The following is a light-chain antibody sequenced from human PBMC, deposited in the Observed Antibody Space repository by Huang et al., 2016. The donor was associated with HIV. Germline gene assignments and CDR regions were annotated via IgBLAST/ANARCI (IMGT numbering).Light chain of an antibody. V-gene: IGKV1-17*03. Sequence: DIQMTQSPSVMSASVGERATISCRASQGISNRLVWFQQKPGRVPKRLIHDASSLESGVPTRFIGSGSGTEFTLTIDSLQPEDFATYYCLQHNGHPLTFGGGTRVEIK. J-gene: IGKJ4*01. CDR1: QGISNR. CDR3: LQHNGHPLT. CDR2: DAS.